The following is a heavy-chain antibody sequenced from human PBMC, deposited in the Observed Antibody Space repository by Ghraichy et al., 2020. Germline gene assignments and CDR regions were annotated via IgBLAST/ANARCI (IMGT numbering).Heavy chain of an antibody. CDR3: ARSPKRYQLQNGPRWYYYYYGMDV. J-gene: IGHJ6*02. Sequence: GVLNISCAASGFTFSSYSMNWVRQAPGKGLEWVSYISSSSSTIYYADSVKGRFTISRDNAKNSLYLQMNSLRDEDTAVYYCARSPKRYQLQNGPRWYYYYYGMDVWGQGTTVTVSS. CDR1: GFTFSSYS. CDR2: ISSSSSTI. V-gene: IGHV3-48*02. D-gene: IGHD2-2*01.